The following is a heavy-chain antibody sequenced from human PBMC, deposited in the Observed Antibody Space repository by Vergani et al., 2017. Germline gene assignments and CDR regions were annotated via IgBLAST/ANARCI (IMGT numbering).Heavy chain of an antibody. Sequence: QVQLVESGGGVVQPGGSLRLSCIASGFTFRIYGMHWVRQAPGKGLEWVAVIWYDGSNKYYADSVKGRFIISRDNSKNTLYLQMNSLRAEDTAVYYCARTRYCSSTSCPIGAYWGQGTLVTVST. J-gene: IGHJ4*02. CDR3: ARTRYCSSTSCPIGAY. V-gene: IGHV3-33*01. CDR1: GFTFRIYG. D-gene: IGHD2-2*01. CDR2: IWYDGSNK.